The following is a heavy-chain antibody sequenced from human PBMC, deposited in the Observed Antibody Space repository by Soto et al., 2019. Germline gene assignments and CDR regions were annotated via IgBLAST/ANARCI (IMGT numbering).Heavy chain of an antibody. CDR2: INHSGST. V-gene: IGHV4-34*01. J-gene: IGHJ6*02. CDR1: GGSFSGYY. Sequence: PSETLSLTCAVYGGSFSGYYWSWIRQPPGKGLEWIGEINHSGSTNYNPSLKSRVTISVDTSKNQFSLKLSSVTAADTAVYYCARIGQYYYYGMDVWGQGTTVPVSS. CDR3: ARIGQYYYYGMDV.